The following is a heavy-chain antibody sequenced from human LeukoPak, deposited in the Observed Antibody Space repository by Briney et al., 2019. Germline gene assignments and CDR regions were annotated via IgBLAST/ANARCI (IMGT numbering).Heavy chain of an antibody. CDR3: ANFGQLPWMAFDI. D-gene: IGHD2-2*01. Sequence: PGGSLRLSCAASGFTFSNYAMSWVRQAPGKGLEWVSAISDSGGNTYYADSVKGRFTISRDNSKSTLYLQVNSPRAEDTAVYYCANFGQLPWMAFDIWGQGTMVTVSS. J-gene: IGHJ3*02. CDR2: ISDSGGNT. V-gene: IGHV3-23*01. CDR1: GFTFSNYA.